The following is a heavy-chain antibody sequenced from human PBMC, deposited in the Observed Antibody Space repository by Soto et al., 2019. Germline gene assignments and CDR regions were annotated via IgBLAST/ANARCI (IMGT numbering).Heavy chain of an antibody. J-gene: IGHJ6*02. V-gene: IGHV1-24*01. CDR3: ATGRSSYYRHYYLAG. Sequence: GYSVKLCCKVSGNTITELSIHWVRQAPGKGLEWMGGFDPEDGETIYAQKFQGRVTMTEDTSTDTAYMELSSLRSEDTAVYYCATGRSSYYRHYYLAGWGPGTTVTVAS. D-gene: IGHD3-10*01. CDR1: GNTITELS. CDR2: FDPEDGET.